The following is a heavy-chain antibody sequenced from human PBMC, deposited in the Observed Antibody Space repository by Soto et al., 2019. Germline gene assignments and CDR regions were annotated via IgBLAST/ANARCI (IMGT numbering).Heavy chain of an antibody. Sequence: GGSLRLSCAASGFTFSSYAMSWVRQAPGKGLEWVSAISGSGGSTYYADSVKGRFTISRDNSKNTLYLQMNSLRAEDTAVYYCAKDQVVLMGYAIGSDYYYGMDVWGPGTTVTVSS. CDR3: AKDQVVLMGYAIGSDYYYGMDV. CDR2: ISGSGGST. J-gene: IGHJ6*02. V-gene: IGHV3-23*01. D-gene: IGHD2-8*01. CDR1: GFTFSSYA.